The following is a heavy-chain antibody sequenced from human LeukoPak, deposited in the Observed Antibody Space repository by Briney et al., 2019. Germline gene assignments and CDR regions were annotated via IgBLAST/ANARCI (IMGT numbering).Heavy chain of an antibody. CDR1: GFTFSSYA. CDR3: AAPHYYDSSGGEGWFDP. D-gene: IGHD3-22*01. Sequence: GGSLRLSCAASGFTFSSYAKSWVRQAPGKGLEWVSAISGSGGSTYYADSVKGRFTISRDNSKNTLYLQMNSLRAEDTAVYYCAAPHYYDSSGGEGWFDPWGQGTLVTVSS. V-gene: IGHV3-23*01. J-gene: IGHJ5*02. CDR2: ISGSGGST.